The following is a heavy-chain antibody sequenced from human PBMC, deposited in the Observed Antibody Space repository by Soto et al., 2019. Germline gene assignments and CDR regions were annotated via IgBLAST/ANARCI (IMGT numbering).Heavy chain of an antibody. D-gene: IGHD6-13*01. CDR2: IYYSGST. Sequence: SETXSLTCTVSGGSISSYYWSWIRQPPGKGLEWIGYIYYSGSTNYNPSLKSRVTISVDTSKNQFSLKLSSVTAADTAVYYCARVKMYSRSWSDPRNWFDPWGQGTLVTVSS. CDR1: GGSISSYY. CDR3: ARVKMYSRSWSDPRNWFDP. V-gene: IGHV4-59*01. J-gene: IGHJ5*02.